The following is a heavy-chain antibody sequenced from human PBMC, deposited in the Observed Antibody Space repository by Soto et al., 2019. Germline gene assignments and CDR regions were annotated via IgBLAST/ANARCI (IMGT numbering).Heavy chain of an antibody. CDR3: ARGGYCSGGSCYSSFYYYGMDV. CDR2: INHSGST. J-gene: IGHJ6*02. V-gene: IGHV4-34*01. D-gene: IGHD2-15*01. Sequence: QVQLQQWGAGLLKPSETLSLTCAVYGGSFSGYYWSWIRQPPGKGLEWIGEINHSGSTNYNPSLKSRVTISVATSKNQFSLKLSSVTAADTAVYYCARGGYCSGGSCYSSFYYYGMDVWGQGTTVTVSS. CDR1: GGSFSGYY.